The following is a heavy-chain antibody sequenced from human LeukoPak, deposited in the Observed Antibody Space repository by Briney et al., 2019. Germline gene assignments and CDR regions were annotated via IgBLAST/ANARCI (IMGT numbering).Heavy chain of an antibody. CDR1: GYTFTGYY. D-gene: IGHD6-13*01. CDR3: ARGPSIQQQLPPRY. CDR2: INPNSGGT. V-gene: IGHV1-2*02. Sequence: ASVKVSCKASGYTFTGYYMHWVRQAPGQGLEWMGWINPNSGGTNYAQKFQGRVTMTRDTSISTAYMELSRLRSDDTAVYYCARGPSIQQQLPPRYWGQGTLVTVSS. J-gene: IGHJ4*02.